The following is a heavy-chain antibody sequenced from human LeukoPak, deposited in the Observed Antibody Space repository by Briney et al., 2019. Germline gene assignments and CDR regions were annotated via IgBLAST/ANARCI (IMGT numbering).Heavy chain of an antibody. CDR3: ARNGGKVSSSIAAREFGY. D-gene: IGHD6-6*01. V-gene: IGHV4-39*01. J-gene: IGHJ4*02. CDR2: IYYSGST. Sequence: PSETLSLTCTVSGGSISSSSYYWGWIRQPPGKGLEWIGSIYYSGSTYYNPSLKSRVTISVDTSKNQFSLKLSSVTAADTAVYYCARNGGKVSSSIAAREFGYWGQGTLVTVSS. CDR1: GGSISSSSYY.